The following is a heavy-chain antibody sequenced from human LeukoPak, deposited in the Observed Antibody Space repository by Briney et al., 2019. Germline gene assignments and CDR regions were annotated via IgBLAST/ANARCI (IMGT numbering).Heavy chain of an antibody. V-gene: IGHV1-18*01. CDR1: GYTFTSYG. CDR2: ISAYSGNT. J-gene: IGHJ4*02. CDR3: ARDAGRRSIAAVDY. Sequence: ASVKVSCKASGYTFTSYGISWVRQAPGQGLEWMGWISAYSGNTNYAQKLQGRVTMTTDTSTSTAYMELRSLRSDDTAVYYCARDAGRRSIAAVDYWGQGTLVTVSS. D-gene: IGHD6-6*01.